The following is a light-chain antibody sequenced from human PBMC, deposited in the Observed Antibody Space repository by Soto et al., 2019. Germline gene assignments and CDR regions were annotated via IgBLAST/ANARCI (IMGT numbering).Light chain of an antibody. J-gene: IGKJ1*01. CDR2: AAS. Sequence: DIQMTQSPSSLSVSVGAGVTITCRASQTISNYLNWYQQKPGRAPKLLIHAASTLQSGVPSRFSGSGSGTDFTLTITSLQPEDFATYSCQQSYTTPWTFGLGTKVDIK. V-gene: IGKV1-39*01. CDR3: QQSYTTPWT. CDR1: QTISNY.